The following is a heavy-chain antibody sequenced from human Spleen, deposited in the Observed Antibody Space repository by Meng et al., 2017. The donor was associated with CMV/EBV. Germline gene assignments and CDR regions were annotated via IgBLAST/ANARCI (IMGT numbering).Heavy chain of an antibody. CDR1: GGTFSGFT. CDR2: IIPIISKA. CDR3: ARDVVATPMTRYFDP. V-gene: IGHV1-69*08. J-gene: IGHJ5*02. Sequence: AVGGTFSGFTMSWVRQVPGQGLEWMGRIIPIISKANYAKKFQGRVSITADKSSTTAYMELRDLNFEDTAVYFCARDVVATPMTRYFDPWGQGTLVTAPQ. D-gene: IGHD5-12*01.